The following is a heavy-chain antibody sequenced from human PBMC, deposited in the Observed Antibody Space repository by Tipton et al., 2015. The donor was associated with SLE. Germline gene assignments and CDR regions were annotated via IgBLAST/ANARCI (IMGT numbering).Heavy chain of an antibody. J-gene: IGHJ4*02. V-gene: IGHV4-39*07. CDR2: IYYSGST. D-gene: IGHD5-24*01. CDR1: GGSISSSSYY. Sequence: TLPLTCTVSGGSISSSSYYWGWIRQPPGKGPEWIGSIYYSGSTYYNPSLKSRVTISVDTSKNQFSLKLSSVTAADTAVYYCASLSRDGYNNLAYWGQGTLVTVSS. CDR3: ASLSRDGYNNLAY.